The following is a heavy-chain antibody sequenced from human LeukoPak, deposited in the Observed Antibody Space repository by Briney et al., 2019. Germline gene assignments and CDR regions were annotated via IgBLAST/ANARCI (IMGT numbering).Heavy chain of an antibody. D-gene: IGHD6-19*01. J-gene: IGHJ4*02. V-gene: IGHV3-7*01. CDR2: IKQDGSEK. Sequence: GGSLRLSCAASGFAFSAYWMSWVRQVPGKGPEWVASIKQDGSEKNYVDLVKGRFTISRDNGKNSLYVQINSLRVEETAVYYCARRLVVAGAGDYWGQGTLVTVSS. CDR3: ARRLVVAGAGDY. CDR1: GFAFSAYW.